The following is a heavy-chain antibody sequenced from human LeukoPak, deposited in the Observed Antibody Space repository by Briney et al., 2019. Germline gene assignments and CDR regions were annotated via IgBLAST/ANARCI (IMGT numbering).Heavy chain of an antibody. CDR3: ARGATVVTRQYYFDY. J-gene: IGHJ4*02. CDR2: IRYDGSNK. CDR1: GFTFSSYG. V-gene: IGHV3-30*02. Sequence: GGSLRLSCAASGFTFSSYGMHWARQAPGKGLEWVAFIRYDGSNKYYADSVKGRFTISRDNSKNTLYLQMNSLRAEDTAVYYCARGATVVTRQYYFDYWGQGTLVTVSS. D-gene: IGHD4-23*01.